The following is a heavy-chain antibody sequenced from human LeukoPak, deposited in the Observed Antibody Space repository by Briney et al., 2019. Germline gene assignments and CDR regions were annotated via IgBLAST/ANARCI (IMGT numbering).Heavy chain of an antibody. Sequence: SETLSITCAVYGGSFSSYYWSWIRQPPGKGLEWIGYIYYSGSTNYNPSLKSRVTISVDTSKNQFSLKLSSVTAADTAVYYCARVQCGGDCYIDYWGQGTLVTVSS. V-gene: IGHV4-59*01. D-gene: IGHD2-21*02. J-gene: IGHJ4*02. CDR3: ARVQCGGDCYIDY. CDR2: IYYSGST. CDR1: GGSFSSYY.